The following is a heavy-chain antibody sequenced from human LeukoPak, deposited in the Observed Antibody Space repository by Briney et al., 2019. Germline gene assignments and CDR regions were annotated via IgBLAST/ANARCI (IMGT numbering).Heavy chain of an antibody. D-gene: IGHD3-3*01. J-gene: IGHJ4*02. CDR2: IWYDGSNK. V-gene: IGHV3-33*01. CDR1: GITFSSYG. Sequence: GGSLRLSCAASGITFSSYGMHWVRQAPGKGLEWVAVIWYDGSNKYYADSVKGRFTISRDNSQNTVYMQMNSLRAEDRVVYYCTRRYDFWSCYDDFDYWGQGTLVTVSS. CDR3: TRRYDFWSCYDDFDY.